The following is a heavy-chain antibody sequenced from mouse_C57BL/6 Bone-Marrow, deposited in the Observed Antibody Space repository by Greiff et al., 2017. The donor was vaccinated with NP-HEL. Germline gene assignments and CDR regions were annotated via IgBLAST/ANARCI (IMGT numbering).Heavy chain of an antibody. J-gene: IGHJ2*01. CDR2: ISDGGSYT. CDR3: ARGDSSGYED. Sequence: EVQRVESGGGLVKPGGSLKLSCAASGFTFSSYAMSWVRQTPEKRLEWVATISDGGSYTYYPDNVKGRFTISRDNAKNNLYLQMSHLKSEDTAMYYCARGDSSGYEDWGQGTTLTVSS. V-gene: IGHV5-4*01. CDR1: GFTFSSYA. D-gene: IGHD3-2*02.